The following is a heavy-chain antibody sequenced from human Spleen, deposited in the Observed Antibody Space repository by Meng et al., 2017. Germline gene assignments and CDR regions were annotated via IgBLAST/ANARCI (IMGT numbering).Heavy chain of an antibody. V-gene: IGHV1-69*05. CDR3: ARDPRLLWFGELPPEPYYYYGMDV. D-gene: IGHD3-10*01. Sequence: SVKVSCKASGGTFSSYSLSWVRQAPGQGLEWMGGIIPIFGPANYAQKFQGRVTITTDESTSAAYMELSSLRSEDTAVYYCARDPRLLWFGELPPEPYYYYGMDVWGQGTTVTVSS. CDR1: GGTFSSYS. J-gene: IGHJ6*02. CDR2: IIPIFGPA.